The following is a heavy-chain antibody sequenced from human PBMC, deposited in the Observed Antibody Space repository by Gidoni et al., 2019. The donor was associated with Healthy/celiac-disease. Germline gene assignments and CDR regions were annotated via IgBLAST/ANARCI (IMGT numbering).Heavy chain of an antibody. D-gene: IGHD2-2*01. J-gene: IGHJ5*02. Sequence: QVQLQESGPGLVKPSQTLSLTCTVSGGSISRGDYYGSWISPPPGKGLEWIGYIYYSGSTYYNPSLKSRVTISVDTSKNQFSLKLSSVTAADTAVYYCARAIRDIVVAPAAKHRIPGGWFDPWGQGTLVTVSS. V-gene: IGHV4-30-4*01. CDR1: GGSISRGDYY. CDR3: ARAIRDIVVAPAAKHRIPGGWFDP. CDR2: IYYSGST.